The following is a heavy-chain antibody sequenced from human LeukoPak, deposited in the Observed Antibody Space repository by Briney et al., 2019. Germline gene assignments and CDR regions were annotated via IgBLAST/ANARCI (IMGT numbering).Heavy chain of an antibody. CDR3: ARLKGC. V-gene: IGHV3-74*01. J-gene: IGHJ4*02. D-gene: IGHD6-19*01. CDR1: GFTFSSYW. CDR2: INTDGSST. Sequence: GGSLRLSCAASGFTFSSYWMHWVRQAPGKGLEWASRINTDGSSTDYADSVKGRFAISRDNAKNTLYLQMNSLRVEDTAVYYCARLKGCWGQGTLVTVSS.